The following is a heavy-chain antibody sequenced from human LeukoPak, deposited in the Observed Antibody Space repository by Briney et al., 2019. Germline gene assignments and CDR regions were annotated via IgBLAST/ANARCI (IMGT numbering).Heavy chain of an antibody. CDR2: ISYSGNT. Sequence: SETLSLTCTVSGGSIISSDYHWGWVRQPPGKGLGWIGTISYSGNTDYNPSLRSRVTISVDTSNNQFSLRLGSVTAADTAVYHCARHCCSGPAKRVFDIWGQGTMVTVSS. V-gene: IGHV4-39*01. D-gene: IGHD2-15*01. CDR1: GGSIISSDYH. J-gene: IGHJ3*02. CDR3: ARHCCSGPAKRVFDI.